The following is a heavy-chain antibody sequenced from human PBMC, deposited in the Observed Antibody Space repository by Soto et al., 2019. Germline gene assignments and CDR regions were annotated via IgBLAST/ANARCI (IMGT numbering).Heavy chain of an antibody. CDR3: ARVWHDSSGYYPDAFDI. Sequence: QVQLVQSGAEVKKPGASVKVSCKASGYTFTSYYMHWVRQAPGQGLEWMGIINPSGGSTSYAQKFQGRVTMTRDTSTSTVYMELSSLRSEDTAVYYCARVWHDSSGYYPDAFDIWGLGTMVTVSS. CDR2: INPSGGST. CDR1: GYTFTSYY. V-gene: IGHV1-46*01. D-gene: IGHD3-22*01. J-gene: IGHJ3*02.